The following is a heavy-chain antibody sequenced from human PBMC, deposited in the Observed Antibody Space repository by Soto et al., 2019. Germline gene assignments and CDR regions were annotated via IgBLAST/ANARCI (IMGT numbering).Heavy chain of an antibody. J-gene: IGHJ5*02. CDR2: IYYSGST. Sequence: QVQLQESGPGLVKPSQTLSLTCTVSGGSISSGGYYWSWLRQHPGKGLEWIGYIYYSGSTYYNPSLKSRVTISVDTYKNQFSLKLSSVTAADTAVYYCARGHCIDSGWYNWFDPWGQGTLVTVSS. CDR3: ARGHCIDSGWYNWFDP. D-gene: IGHD6-19*01. V-gene: IGHV4-31*03. CDR1: GGSISSGGYY.